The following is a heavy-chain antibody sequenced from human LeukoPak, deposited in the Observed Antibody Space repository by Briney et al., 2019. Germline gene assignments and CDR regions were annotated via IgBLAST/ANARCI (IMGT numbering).Heavy chain of an antibody. J-gene: IGHJ4*02. D-gene: IGHD5-18*01. V-gene: IGHV4-59*12. Sequence: PSETLSLTCTVSGGSIRSYYWSWIRQPPGKGLEWIGSIYYSGSTYYNPSLKSRVTISLDTSKNQFSLKVGSMTAADTAVYYCARAGGYGLIDYWGQGTMVTVSS. CDR1: GGSIRSYY. CDR3: ARAGGYGLIDY. CDR2: IYYSGST.